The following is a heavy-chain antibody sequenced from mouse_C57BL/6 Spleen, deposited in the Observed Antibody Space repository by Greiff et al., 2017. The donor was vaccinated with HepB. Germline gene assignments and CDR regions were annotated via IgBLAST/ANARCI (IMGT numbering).Heavy chain of an antibody. CDR2: IGPGSGST. V-gene: IGHV1-77*01. CDR1: GYTFTDYN. Sequence: QVQLQQSGAELVKPGASVKISCKASGYTFTDYNINWVKQRPGQGLEWIGKIGPGSGSTYYNEKFKGKATLTADKSSSTAYMQLSSLTSEDSAVYFCATHYGSSWWYFDVWGTGTTVTVSS. J-gene: IGHJ1*03. CDR3: ATHYGSSWWYFDV. D-gene: IGHD1-1*01.